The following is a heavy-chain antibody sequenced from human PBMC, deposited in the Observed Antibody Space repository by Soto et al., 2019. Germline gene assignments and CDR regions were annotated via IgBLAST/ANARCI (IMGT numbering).Heavy chain of an antibody. D-gene: IGHD3-10*01. CDR1: GGSVSSVSYY. Sequence: PSETLSLTFTVSGGSVSSVSYYWSWIRQPPGKGLEWIGYIYYSGSTNYNPSLKSRVTISVDTSKNQFSLKLSSVTAADTAVYYCARGKIGYNWFDXWGQGTLVTVSX. CDR3: ARGKIGYNWFDX. V-gene: IGHV4-61*01. J-gene: IGHJ5*02. CDR2: IYYSGST.